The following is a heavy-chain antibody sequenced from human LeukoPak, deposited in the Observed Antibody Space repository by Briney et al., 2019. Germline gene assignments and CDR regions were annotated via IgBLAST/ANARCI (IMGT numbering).Heavy chain of an antibody. D-gene: IGHD6-13*01. V-gene: IGHV1-18*01. Sequence: ASVKVSCKASGYTFTSYGISWVRQAPGQGLEWMGWISAYNGNTNYAQKLQGRVTMTTDTSTSTAYMELRSLRSDDTAVYYCARDIRRYSSSWTIFDYWGQGTLVTVSS. J-gene: IGHJ4*02. CDR1: GYTFTSYG. CDR2: ISAYNGNT. CDR3: ARDIRRYSSSWTIFDY.